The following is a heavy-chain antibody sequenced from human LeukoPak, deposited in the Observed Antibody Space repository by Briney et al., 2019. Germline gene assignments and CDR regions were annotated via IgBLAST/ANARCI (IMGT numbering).Heavy chain of an antibody. D-gene: IGHD2-2*02. CDR1: GFTFSSYS. CDR2: ISSSSSYI. J-gene: IGHJ6*03. CDR3: AREEGVPAAIHGYYYYMDV. Sequence: GGSLRLSCAASGFTFSSYSMTWVRQAPGKGLEWVSSISSSSSYIYYADSVKGRFTISRDNAKNSLYLQMNSLRAEDTAVYYCAREEGVPAAIHGYYYYMDVWGKGTTVTVSS. V-gene: IGHV3-21*01.